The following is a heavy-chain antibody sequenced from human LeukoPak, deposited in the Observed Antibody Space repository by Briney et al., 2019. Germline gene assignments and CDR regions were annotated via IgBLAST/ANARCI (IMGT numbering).Heavy chain of an antibody. CDR1: GGSFSGYY. Sequence: SETLSLTCAVYGGSFSGYYWSWIRQPPGKGLEWMGEINHSGSTNYNPSLKSRVTISVDTSKNQFSLKLSSVTAADTAVYYCARGVAVAGIGYYYYYYMDVWGKGTTVTVSS. V-gene: IGHV4-34*01. CDR3: ARGVAVAGIGYYYYYYMDV. D-gene: IGHD6-19*01. J-gene: IGHJ6*03. CDR2: INHSGST.